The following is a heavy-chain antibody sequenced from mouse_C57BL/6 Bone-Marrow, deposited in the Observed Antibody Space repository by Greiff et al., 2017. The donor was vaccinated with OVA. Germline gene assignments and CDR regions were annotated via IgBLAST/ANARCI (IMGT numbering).Heavy chain of an antibody. Sequence: AAGGVDFSRYWMSWVRRAPGKGLEWIGEINPDSSTINYAPSLKDKFIISRDNAKNTLYLQRSKVRSADTALYDCARFYDGTPFAYWGQGTLVTVSA. J-gene: IGHJ3*01. CDR2: INPDSSTI. D-gene: IGHD2-3*01. CDR1: GVDFSRYW. CDR3: ARFYDGTPFAY. V-gene: IGHV4-1*01.